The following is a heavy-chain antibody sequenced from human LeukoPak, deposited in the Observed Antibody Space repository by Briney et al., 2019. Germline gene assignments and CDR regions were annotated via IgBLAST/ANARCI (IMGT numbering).Heavy chain of an antibody. Sequence: ASVKVSCKASGGTFSSYAISWVRQAPGQGVEWMGRIIPILGIANDAQKFQGRVTITAEKSTSTAYMELSSLRSEDTAVYYCASEVMRDYYDSSGHPWGQGTLVTVSS. V-gene: IGHV1-69*04. CDR3: ASEVMRDYYDSSGHP. D-gene: IGHD3-22*01. J-gene: IGHJ5*02. CDR2: IIPILGIA. CDR1: GGTFSSYA.